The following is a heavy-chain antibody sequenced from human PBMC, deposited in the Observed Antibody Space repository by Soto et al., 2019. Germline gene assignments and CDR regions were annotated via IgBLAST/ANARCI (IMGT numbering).Heavy chain of an antibody. D-gene: IGHD5-12*01. Sequence: QVQLVESGGGVVQPGRSLRLSCAASGFIFSSYGMYWVRQAPGKGLEWVAVISYDGSNKYYADSVKGRFTISRDISKNTLYLQMNSLRAEDTAVYHCAKSRGGYDRDCFDNWGQGTLVTVPS. CDR3: AKSRGGYDRDCFDN. CDR1: GFIFSSYG. V-gene: IGHV3-30*18. CDR2: ISYDGSNK. J-gene: IGHJ4*02.